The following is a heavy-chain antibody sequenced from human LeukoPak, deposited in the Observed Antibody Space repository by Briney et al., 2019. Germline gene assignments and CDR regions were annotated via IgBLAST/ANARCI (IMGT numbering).Heavy chain of an antibody. J-gene: IGHJ4*02. CDR3: ARDRRIAAAGTNYFDY. V-gene: IGHV1-2*02. CDR2: INPNSGGT. CDR1: GYTFTGYY. D-gene: IGHD6-13*01. Sequence: ASVKVSCKASGYTFTGYYMHWVRQAPGQGLEWMGWINPNSGGTNYAQKFQGRVTMTRDTSISTAYMELSRLRSDDTAVYYCARDRRIAAAGTNYFDYWGQGTLVTVSS.